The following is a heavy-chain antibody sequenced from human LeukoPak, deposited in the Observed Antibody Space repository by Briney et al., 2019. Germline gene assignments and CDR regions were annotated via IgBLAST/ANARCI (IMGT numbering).Heavy chain of an antibody. CDR1: GYSFTSYW. CDR3: ARGTALYYYYYYYMDV. V-gene: IGHV3-74*01. Sequence: GESLKISCKGSGYSFTSYWMHWVRQAPGKGLVWVSRINSDGSSTSYADSVKGRFTISRDNAKNTLYLQMNSLRAEDTAVYYCARGTALYYYYYYYMDVWGKGTTVTVSS. J-gene: IGHJ6*03. D-gene: IGHD1-1*01. CDR2: INSDGSST.